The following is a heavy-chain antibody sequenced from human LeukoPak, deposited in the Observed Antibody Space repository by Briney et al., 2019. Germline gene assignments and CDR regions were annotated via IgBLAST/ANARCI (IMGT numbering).Heavy chain of an antibody. Sequence: GGSLRLSCAASGFTFSSYGMHWVRQAPGKGLEWVAVISYDGSNKNYVDSVKGRFTISRDNSKNTLYLQMNSLRAEDTAVYYCANAERSGSYYNELDYWGQGTLVTVSS. V-gene: IGHV3-30*18. D-gene: IGHD1-26*01. CDR2: ISYDGSNK. CDR1: GFTFSSYG. CDR3: ANAERSGSYYNELDY. J-gene: IGHJ4*02.